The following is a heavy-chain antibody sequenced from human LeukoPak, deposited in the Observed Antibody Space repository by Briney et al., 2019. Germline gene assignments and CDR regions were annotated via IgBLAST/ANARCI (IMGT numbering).Heavy chain of an antibody. Sequence: SETLSLTCAVYGGSFSGYYWSWIRQPPGKGLEWIGEINHSGSTNYNPSLKSRVTISVDTSKNQFSLKLSSVTAADTAVYYCARDSGAYCGGDCYPTAGNYFESWGQGTLVTVFS. CDR3: ARDSGAYCGGDCYPTAGNYFES. CDR1: GGSFSGYY. V-gene: IGHV4-34*01. J-gene: IGHJ4*02. D-gene: IGHD2-21*02. CDR2: INHSGST.